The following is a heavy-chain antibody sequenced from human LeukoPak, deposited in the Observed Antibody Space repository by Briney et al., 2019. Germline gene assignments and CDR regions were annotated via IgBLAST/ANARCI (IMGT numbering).Heavy chain of an antibody. Sequence: SETLSLTCSVFGYSITGGFHWGWIRQSAGKGLEWIGRIYTSGSTNYNPSLKSRVTMSVDTSKNQFSLKLSSVTAADTAVYYCARAETYSSGWYDAFFDYWGQGTLVTVSS. CDR1: GYSITGGFH. CDR3: ARAETYSSGWYDAFFDY. D-gene: IGHD6-19*01. CDR2: IYTSGST. V-gene: IGHV4-4*07. J-gene: IGHJ4*02.